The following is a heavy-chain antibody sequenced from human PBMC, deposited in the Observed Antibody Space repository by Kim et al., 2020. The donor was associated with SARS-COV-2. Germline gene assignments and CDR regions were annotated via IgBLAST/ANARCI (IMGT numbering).Heavy chain of an antibody. CDR3: ASVVAEIRDYYYMDV. CDR2: LYTGGSS. J-gene: IGHJ6*03. D-gene: IGHD2-15*01. Sequence: GGSLRLSCAASGFSVSVTYMSWVRQAPGRGLAWVSVLYTGGSSYYADSVKGRFLISRDDSENTLYLRMNSLSDEDAAVYFCASVVAEIRDYYYMDVWGKGTTVTVSS. V-gene: IGHV3-53*01. CDR1: GFSVSVTY.